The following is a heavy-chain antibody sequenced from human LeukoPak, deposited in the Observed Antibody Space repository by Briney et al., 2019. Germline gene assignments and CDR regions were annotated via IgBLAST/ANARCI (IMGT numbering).Heavy chain of an antibody. CDR2: IHYSGKT. V-gene: IGHV4-39*01. Sequence: SETLSLTCTVYGGSISSSSFFWGWIRQPPGQGLEWIAAIHYSGKTHYNPSLNSRVTISADTSRNQFSLKLNSVTAADTAVYYCARLGHCSGGGSCHHDYWGQGTLVTVSS. J-gene: IGHJ4*02. D-gene: IGHD2-15*01. CDR1: GGSISSSSFF. CDR3: ARLGHCSGGGSCHHDY.